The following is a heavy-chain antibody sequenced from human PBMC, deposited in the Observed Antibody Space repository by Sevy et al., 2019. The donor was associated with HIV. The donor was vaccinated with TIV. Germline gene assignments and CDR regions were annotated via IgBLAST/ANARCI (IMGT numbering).Heavy chain of an antibody. Sequence: GGSLRLSCAASGFTFSSHSMNWVRKTPGKGLEWISYISGTGNTIYYAGFVKGRFTISRDNAKNSLYLQLKSLMDEDSAIYYCARVPPYYDSNVSDFWGQGSLVTVSS. D-gene: IGHD3-22*01. V-gene: IGHV3-48*02. CDR1: GFTFSSHS. J-gene: IGHJ4*02. CDR3: ARVPPYYDSNVSDF. CDR2: ISGTGNTI.